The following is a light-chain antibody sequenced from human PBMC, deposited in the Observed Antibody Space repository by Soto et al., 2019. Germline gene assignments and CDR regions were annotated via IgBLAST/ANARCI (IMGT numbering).Light chain of an antibody. J-gene: IGLJ1*01. V-gene: IGLV2-23*02. CDR1: SSDVGSYSL. CDR2: EVS. CDR3: CSYAGSSSLYV. Sequence: ALTQPASVSGSPGQSITISCTGTSSDVGSYSLVSWYQQHPGKAPKLMIYEVSKRPSGVSNRFSGSKSGNTASLTISGLQAEDEADYYCCSYAGSSSLYVFGTGTKVTVL.